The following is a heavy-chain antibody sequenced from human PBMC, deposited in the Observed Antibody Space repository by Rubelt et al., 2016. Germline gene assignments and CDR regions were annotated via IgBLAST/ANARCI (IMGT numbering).Heavy chain of an antibody. CDR1: GYTLTELS. CDR2: FDPECGET. CDR3: ATASPYCSGGSGY. Sequence: QVQLVQSGAEVKKPGASVKVSCKVSGYTLTELSMPWVRQAPGKGLEWKGGFDPECGETIYAHECQCRVTMTEDTSTDPAAMELSSLGSADTAVYYCATASPYCSGGSGYWGQGTLVTVSS. D-gene: IGHD2-15*01. V-gene: IGHV1-24*01. J-gene: IGHJ4*02.